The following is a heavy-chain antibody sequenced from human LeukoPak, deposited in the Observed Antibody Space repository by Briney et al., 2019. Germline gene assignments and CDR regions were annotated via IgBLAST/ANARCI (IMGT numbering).Heavy chain of an antibody. CDR3: AKDNYYDSSGYFDCFDY. Sequence: TGGSLTLSCAASGFTFSSYAMSWVRQAPGKGLEGVLAISGSGGSTYYADSVKGRFTISRDNSKNTLYLQMNSLRAEDTAVYYCAKDNYYDSSGYFDCFDYWGQGTLVTVSS. CDR1: GFTFSSYA. CDR2: ISGSGGST. V-gene: IGHV3-23*01. J-gene: IGHJ4*02. D-gene: IGHD3-22*01.